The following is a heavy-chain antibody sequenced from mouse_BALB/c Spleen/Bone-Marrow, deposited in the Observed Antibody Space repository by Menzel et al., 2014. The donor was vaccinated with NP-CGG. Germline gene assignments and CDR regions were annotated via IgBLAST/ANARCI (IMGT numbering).Heavy chain of an antibody. CDR1: GYTFTSYW. D-gene: IGHD2-4*01. CDR3: ARNYDYDGGYCAMDY. Sequence: VQLQQSGTGLAKPGASVKMSCKASGYTFTSYWIHWIKQRPGQGLEWIGYINPITGYTEYNQKFKDEATLTADKSSSTAYIQLSSLTSDDSAVYYCARNYDYDGGYCAMDYWGQGTSVTVSS. CDR2: INPITGYT. V-gene: IGHV1-7*01. J-gene: IGHJ4*01.